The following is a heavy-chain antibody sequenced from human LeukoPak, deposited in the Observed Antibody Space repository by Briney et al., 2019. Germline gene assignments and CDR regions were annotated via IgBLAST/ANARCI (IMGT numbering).Heavy chain of an antibody. D-gene: IGHD4-17*01. CDR2: INGEGTSTIT. V-gene: IGHV3-74*01. Sequence: PGGSLRLSCAASGFTFSTYWMHWVRQAPGKGLVWVSRINGEGTSTITSYADAVKVRFTISRDNAKNTLYLHMNTLRAEDTAVYYCARDRDYGAPDYWGQGTLVTVSS. CDR3: ARDRDYGAPDY. J-gene: IGHJ4*02. CDR1: GFTFSTYW.